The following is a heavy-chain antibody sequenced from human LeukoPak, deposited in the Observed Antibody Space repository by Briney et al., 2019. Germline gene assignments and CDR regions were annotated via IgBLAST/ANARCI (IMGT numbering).Heavy chain of an antibody. J-gene: IGHJ4*02. Sequence: ASVKVSCKVSGYTLTELSMHWVRQAPGKGLEWMGGFDPEDGETIYAQKFQGRVTMTEDTSTDTAYMELSSLRSEDTAVYYCATAISYYGSGSYWVPDYWGQGTLVTVSS. CDR3: ATAISYYGSGSYWVPDY. D-gene: IGHD3-10*01. CDR1: GYTLTELS. V-gene: IGHV1-24*01. CDR2: FDPEDGET.